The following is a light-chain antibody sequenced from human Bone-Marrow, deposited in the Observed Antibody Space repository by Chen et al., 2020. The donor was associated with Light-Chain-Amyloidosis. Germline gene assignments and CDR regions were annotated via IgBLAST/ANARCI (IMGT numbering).Light chain of an antibody. CDR2: DAS. CDR1: QDVGSY. Sequence: EIVLTQSPATLSLSPGERATLSCRASQDVGSYLAWYQQRPGQSPRLLIFDASNRSTGIPLMCSGSGPRTAFTLSISSLEPEEFADSYCLHRGHWPLTVGPGTTVDI. V-gene: IGKV3D-11*01. J-gene: IGKJ3*01. CDR3: LHRGHWPLT.